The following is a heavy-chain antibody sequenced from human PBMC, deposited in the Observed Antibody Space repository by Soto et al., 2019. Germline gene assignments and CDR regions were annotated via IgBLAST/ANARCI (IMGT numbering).Heavy chain of an antibody. J-gene: IGHJ5*02. V-gene: IGHV2-5*02. CDR1: GFSLSPSGVG. CDR3: AHRPHPPWFGELNWFDP. CDR2: IYWDDDK. Sequence: SGPTLVKPTQPLTLTCTFSGFSLSPSGVGVGWIRQPPGKALEWLALIYWDDDKRYSPSLKSRLTITKDTSKIQVILTMTNMDPVDTATYYCAHRPHPPWFGELNWFDPWGQGTLVTVSS. D-gene: IGHD3-10*01.